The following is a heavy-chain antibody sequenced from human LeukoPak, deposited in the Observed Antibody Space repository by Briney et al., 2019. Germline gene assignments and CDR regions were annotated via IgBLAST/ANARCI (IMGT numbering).Heavy chain of an antibody. Sequence: GGSLRLSCAASGFTVSSNCMSWVRQAPGKGLEWVSVIYSGGSAYYADSVKGRFTISRDNSKNTLYLQMNSLRAEDTAVYYCARSTHFDWLYFDYWGQGTLVTVSS. CDR3: ARSTHFDWLYFDY. J-gene: IGHJ4*02. V-gene: IGHV3-66*01. CDR2: IYSGGSA. D-gene: IGHD3-9*01. CDR1: GFTVSSNC.